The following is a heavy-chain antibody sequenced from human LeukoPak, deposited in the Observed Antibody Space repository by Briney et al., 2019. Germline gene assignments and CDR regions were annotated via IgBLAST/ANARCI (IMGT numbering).Heavy chain of an antibody. D-gene: IGHD6-19*01. CDR3: ARVAVARLAYFDY. CDR1: GGSTSSSSYH. CDR2: VYYSGST. V-gene: IGHV4-39*07. J-gene: IGHJ4*02. Sequence: PSETLSLTCTVSGGSTSSSSYHWGWTRQPPGKGLEWIGSVYYSGSTYYNPSLKSRVTISVDKSKNQFSLKLSSVTAADTAMYYCARVAVARLAYFDYWGQGTLVTVSS.